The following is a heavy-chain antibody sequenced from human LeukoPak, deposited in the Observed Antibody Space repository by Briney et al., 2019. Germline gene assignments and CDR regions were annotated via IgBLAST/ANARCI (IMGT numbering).Heavy chain of an antibody. D-gene: IGHD3-10*01. CDR1: GFTFSRHA. V-gene: IGHV3-30*04. J-gene: IGHJ3*02. CDR2: ISFDGSAK. Sequence: GGSLRLSCEVSGFTFSRHALHWVRQAPGKGLEWVAVISFDGSAKWYADSVKGRFTISRDNSKNTLFLQMNSLRTEDTGVFYCARDPTFVLVRGVIPRDAFDMWGQGTRVTVSS. CDR3: ARDPTFVLVRGVIPRDAFDM.